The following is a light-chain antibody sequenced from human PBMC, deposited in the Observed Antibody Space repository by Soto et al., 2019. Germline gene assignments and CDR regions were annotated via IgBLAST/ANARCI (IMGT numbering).Light chain of an antibody. V-gene: IGLV2-14*01. Sequence: QSALTQPASVSGSPGQSFTISCTGTSSDVGGYNYVSWYQQHPGKAPKLMIYDVSNRPSGVSNRFSGSKSGNTASLTISGLQAEDEADYYCSSYTSSSTLYVFGTGTQLTVL. J-gene: IGLJ1*01. CDR3: SSYTSSSTLYV. CDR2: DVS. CDR1: SSDVGGYNY.